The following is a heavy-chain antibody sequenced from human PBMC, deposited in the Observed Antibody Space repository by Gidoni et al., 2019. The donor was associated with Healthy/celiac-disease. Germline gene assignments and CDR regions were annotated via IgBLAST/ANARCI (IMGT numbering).Heavy chain of an antibody. D-gene: IGHD2-21*02. J-gene: IGHJ2*01. CDR2: ISYDGSNN. CDR3: ARCGGDCYSLYWYFDL. CDR1: GCTSRSYA. Sequence: QVQLVESGGGVVQPGRSLRLSCAASGCTSRSYAMHWARQAPGKGLEWVAVISYDGSNNYYAGSVKGRFTISRDNSKNTLYLQMNSLRAEDTAVYYCARCGGDCYSLYWYFDLWGRGTLVTVSS. V-gene: IGHV3-30*01.